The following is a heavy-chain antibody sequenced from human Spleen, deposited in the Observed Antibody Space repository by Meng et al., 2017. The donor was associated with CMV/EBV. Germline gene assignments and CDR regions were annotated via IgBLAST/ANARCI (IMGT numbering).Heavy chain of an antibody. J-gene: IGHJ6*02. CDR2: MNPNSGNT. CDR1: GYTFTSYE. Sequence: ASVKVSCKGSGYTFTSYEINWMRQATGQGPEWMGWMNPNSGNTGYAQKLQGRVTITRNTSISTAYMELSSLRSEDTPVYYCATDSPVTRGYSFYVWGQGTTVTVSS. CDR3: ATDSPVTRGYSFYV. D-gene: IGHD5-18*01. V-gene: IGHV1-8*03.